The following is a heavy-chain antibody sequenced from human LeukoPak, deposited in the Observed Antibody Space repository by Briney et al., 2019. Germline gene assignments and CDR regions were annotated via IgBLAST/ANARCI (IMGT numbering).Heavy chain of an antibody. D-gene: IGHD6-19*01. CDR3: ATSSGWYLQIDC. V-gene: IGHV4-39*01. CDR1: GGSISSGSDY. Sequence: SETLSLTCTVSGGSISSGSDYWGWMRQPPGKGLEWIGSISYSGSTYYNPSLRSRVTISVDKSKNQFSLKLNSVTAADTAVYYCATSSGWYLQIDCWGQGTLVTVSS. J-gene: IGHJ4*02. CDR2: ISYSGST.